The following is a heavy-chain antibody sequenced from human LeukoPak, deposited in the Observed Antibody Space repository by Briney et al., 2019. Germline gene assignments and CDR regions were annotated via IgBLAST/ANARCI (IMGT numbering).Heavy chain of an antibody. Sequence: PGGSLRLSCAASGFTFSSYAMHWVRQAPGKGLEYVSAISSNGGSTYYANSVKGRFTISRDNSKNTLYLQMGSLRAEDMAVYYCARLEDSTGYSSGWYGYWGQGTLVTVFS. CDR1: GFTFSSYA. CDR3: ARLEDSTGYSSGWYGY. D-gene: IGHD6-19*01. V-gene: IGHV3-64*01. J-gene: IGHJ4*02. CDR2: ISSNGGST.